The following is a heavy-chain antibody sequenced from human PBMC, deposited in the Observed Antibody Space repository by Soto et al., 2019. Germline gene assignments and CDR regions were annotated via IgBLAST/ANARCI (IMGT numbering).Heavy chain of an antibody. J-gene: IGHJ3*02. CDR3: ARDMVRGLGAFDI. CDR2: INHSGST. D-gene: IGHD3-10*01. CDR1: GGSFSGYY. V-gene: IGHV4-34*01. Sequence: QVQLQQWGAGLLKPSETLSLTCAVYGGSFSGYYRSWIRQPPGKGLEWIGEINHSGSTNYNPSLKSRVTISVDTSKNQFSLKLSSVTAADTAVYYCARDMVRGLGAFDIWGQGTMVTVSS.